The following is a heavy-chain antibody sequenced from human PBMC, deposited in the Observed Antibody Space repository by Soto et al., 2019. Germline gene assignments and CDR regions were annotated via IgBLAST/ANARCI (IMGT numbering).Heavy chain of an antibody. CDR3: ARRKGTGPALSFDP. CDR1: GFTLSSYA. J-gene: IGHJ5*02. V-gene: IGHV3-23*01. CDR2: FSGTGGYT. Sequence: PGGSLRLSCAASGFTLSSYAMSWVRQAPGKGLEWVSTFSGTGGYTYYADSVKGRFTISRDDSKNTLFLHMNSLRAADTAVYYCARRKGTGPALSFDPWGQGTLVTVSS. D-gene: IGHD2-2*01.